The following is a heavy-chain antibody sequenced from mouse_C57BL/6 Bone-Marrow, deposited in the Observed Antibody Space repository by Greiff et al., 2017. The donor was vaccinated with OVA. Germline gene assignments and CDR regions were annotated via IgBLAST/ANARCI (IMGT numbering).Heavy chain of an antibody. J-gene: IGHJ1*03. CDR2: IDPENGDT. D-gene: IGHD1-1*01. CDR3: TPQGVLLPGYFDV. Sequence: EVQLQQSGAELVRPGASVKLSCTASGFNIKDDYMHWVKQRPEQGLEWIGWIDPENGDTEYASKFQGKAPITADTSSNTAYLQLSSLTSEDTAVYYCTPQGVLLPGYFDVWGTGTTVTVSS. V-gene: IGHV14-4*01. CDR1: GFNIKDDY.